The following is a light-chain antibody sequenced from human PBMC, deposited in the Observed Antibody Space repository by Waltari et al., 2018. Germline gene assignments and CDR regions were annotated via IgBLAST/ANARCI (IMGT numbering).Light chain of an antibody. CDR3: QQSYSTPPYT. CDR1: QSISSN. J-gene: IGKJ2*01. CDR2: AAS. Sequence: DFQMTHSPSSLSASVGDRVTLTCRASQSISSNVKWYQQKPGKDPKLLMYAASSLQSGVPSRFSGSGSGTDFTLTISSLQPEDFATYYCQQSYSTPPYTFGQGTKLEIK. V-gene: IGKV1-39*01.